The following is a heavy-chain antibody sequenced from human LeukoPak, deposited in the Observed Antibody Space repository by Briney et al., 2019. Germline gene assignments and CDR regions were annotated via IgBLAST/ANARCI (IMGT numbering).Heavy chain of an antibody. V-gene: IGHV4-4*07. Sequence: PSETLSLTCSVSGGSISSNYWNWIRQPAGKGLEWIGRIYTSGTTTYNPSLKSRVIMSVDTSKNQFSLKLSSVTAADTAVYYCARASSGTYYYFDYWGEGNLGSVSS. CDR2: IYTSGTT. J-gene: IGHJ4*02. CDR3: ARASSGTYYYFDY. CDR1: GGSISSNY. D-gene: IGHD1-26*01.